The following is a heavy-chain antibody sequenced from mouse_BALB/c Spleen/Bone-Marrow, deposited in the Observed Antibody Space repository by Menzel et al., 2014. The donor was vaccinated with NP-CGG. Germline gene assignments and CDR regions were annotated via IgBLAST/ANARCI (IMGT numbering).Heavy chain of an antibody. CDR2: ISSGGSYT. CDR1: GFTFSSYG. D-gene: IGHD1-1*01. Sequence: VQLQQSGGDLVKPGGSLKLSCAASGFTFSSYGMSWVRQTPDKRLEWVATISSGGSYTYYPDSVKGRFTISRDNAKNTLYLQRSSLKSEDTAMYYCARDFITTDAMDYWGQGTSVTVSS. V-gene: IGHV5-6*01. CDR3: ARDFITTDAMDY. J-gene: IGHJ4*01.